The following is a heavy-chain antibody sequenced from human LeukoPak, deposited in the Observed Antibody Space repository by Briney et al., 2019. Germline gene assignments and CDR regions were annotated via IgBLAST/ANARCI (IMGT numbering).Heavy chain of an antibody. J-gene: IGHJ4*02. CDR2: IYYSGST. Sequence: SQTLSLTCTVSGGSISSGGYYWSWIRQHPGKGLEWIGYIYYSGSTYYNPSLKSRVTISVDTSKNQFSLKLSSVTAADTAVYYCARDSGSYHQLGYWGQGTLVTVSS. CDR1: GGSISSGGYY. D-gene: IGHD1-26*01. V-gene: IGHV4-31*03. CDR3: ARDSGSYHQLGY.